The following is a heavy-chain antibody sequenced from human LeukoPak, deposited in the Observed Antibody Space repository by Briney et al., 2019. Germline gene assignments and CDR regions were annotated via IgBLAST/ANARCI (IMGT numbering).Heavy chain of an antibody. D-gene: IGHD3-22*01. Sequence: SAKVSCKASGGTFSSYAISWVRQAPGQGLEWMGGIITIFGTANYAQKFQGRVTITTDESTSTAYMELSSLRSEDTAVYYCARDVSPTRHNYYDSSGPTSQFDPWGQGTLVTVSS. CDR1: GGTFSSYA. CDR2: IITIFGTA. V-gene: IGHV1-69*05. CDR3: ARDVSPTRHNYYDSSGPTSQFDP. J-gene: IGHJ5*02.